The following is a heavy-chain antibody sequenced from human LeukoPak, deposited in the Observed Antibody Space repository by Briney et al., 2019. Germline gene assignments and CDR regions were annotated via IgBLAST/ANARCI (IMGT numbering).Heavy chain of an antibody. V-gene: IGHV4-39*01. CDR1: GGSISSSSYY. D-gene: IGHD2-2*03. Sequence: PSETLSLTCTVSGGSISSSSYYWGWIRQPPGKGLEWIGSIYYSGSTYYNPSLKSRVTISVDTSKNQFSLKLSSVTAADTAVYYCAFLDIVVVPAAFNDYSGQGTLVTVSS. J-gene: IGHJ4*02. CDR2: IYYSGST. CDR3: AFLDIVVVPAAFNDY.